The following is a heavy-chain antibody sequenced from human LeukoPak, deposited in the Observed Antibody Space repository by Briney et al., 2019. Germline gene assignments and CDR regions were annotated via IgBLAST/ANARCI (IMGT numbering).Heavy chain of an antibody. J-gene: IGHJ4*02. Sequence: PSETLSLTCAVSGYSISSGYYWGWIRQPPGKGLERIGSIYHSGSTYYNPSLKSRVTISVDTSKNQFSLKLSSVTAADTAVYYCARTITGDFYFDYWGQGALVTVSS. D-gene: IGHD1-20*01. CDR2: IYHSGST. V-gene: IGHV4-38-2*01. CDR3: ARTITGDFYFDY. CDR1: GYSISSGYY.